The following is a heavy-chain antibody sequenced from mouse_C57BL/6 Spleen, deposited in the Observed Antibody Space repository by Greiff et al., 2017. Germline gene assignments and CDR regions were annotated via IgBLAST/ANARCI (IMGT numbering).Heavy chain of an antibody. V-gene: IGHV3-5*01. CDR2: ISSSGPI. Sequence: EVHLVASGPGLVKPSQTVFLTCTVTGISITTGNYRWSWIRQFPGNTLEWIGYISSSGPITYNPSLTSRTTITRDTPKNQFFLEMNSLTAEDTATYYCARENYYGSSYFYFDYWGQGTTLTVSS. D-gene: IGHD1-1*01. CDR3: ARENYYGSSYFYFDY. J-gene: IGHJ2*01. CDR1: GISITTGNYR.